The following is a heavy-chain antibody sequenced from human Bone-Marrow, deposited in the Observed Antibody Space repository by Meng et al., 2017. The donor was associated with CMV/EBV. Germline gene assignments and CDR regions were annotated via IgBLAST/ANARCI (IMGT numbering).Heavy chain of an antibody. CDR1: GYTFTGYY. CDR3: ARISLVAGVSRY. V-gene: IGHV1-18*04. J-gene: IGHJ4*02. Sequence: ASVKVSCKTSGYTFTGYYIHWVRQAPGQGLEWMGWITVYNGDTNFAQNFQDRVTLTTDTSTSTAYMELRGLTSDDTAVYYCARISLVAGVSRYWGQGTLVTVSS. D-gene: IGHD3-10*01. CDR2: ITVYNGDT.